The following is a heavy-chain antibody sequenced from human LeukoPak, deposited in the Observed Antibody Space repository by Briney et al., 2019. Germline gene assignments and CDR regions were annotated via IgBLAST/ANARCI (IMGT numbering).Heavy chain of an antibody. CDR1: GNTLRELP. CDR2: FDPENAEI. Sequence: ASVKVSCKLSGNTLRELPIQWVRQAGGKGLEWMAGFDPENAEIVYAQKFQGRVTMTEDTSTNTAYMELTSLTSDDTALYYCATRGSDFWSGFDYWAQATQVTVSS. J-gene: IGHJ4*02. D-gene: IGHD3-3*01. CDR3: ATRGSDFWSGFDY. V-gene: IGHV1-24*01.